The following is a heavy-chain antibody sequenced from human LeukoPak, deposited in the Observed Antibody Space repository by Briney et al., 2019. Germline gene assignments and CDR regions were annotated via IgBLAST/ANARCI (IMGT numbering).Heavy chain of an antibody. J-gene: IGHJ4*02. Sequence: SETLSLTCTVSGGSISSSNNYWGWIRQPPGKGLEGIGSIFYSGNTNYSPSLKSRVTISGDMSKNQFSLKLRSVTATDTAVYYCVRHVANGDYLNYWGQGTLVTISS. CDR3: VRHVANGDYLNY. CDR1: GGSISSSNNY. D-gene: IGHD4-17*01. V-gene: IGHV4-39*01. CDR2: IFYSGNT.